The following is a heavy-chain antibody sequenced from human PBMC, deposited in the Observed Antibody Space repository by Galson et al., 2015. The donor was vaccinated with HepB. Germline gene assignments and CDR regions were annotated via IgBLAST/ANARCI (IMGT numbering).Heavy chain of an antibody. CDR3: AKARLGTLDFDY. CDR1: GFTFSSYW. CDR2: ISYDGSNK. Sequence: SLRLSCAASGFTFSSYWMSWVRQAPGKGLEWVAVISYDGSNKYYADSVKGRFTISRDNSKNTLYLQMNSLRAEDTAVYYCAKARLGTLDFDYWGQGTLVTVSS. V-gene: IGHV3-30*18. D-gene: IGHD2/OR15-2a*01. J-gene: IGHJ4*02.